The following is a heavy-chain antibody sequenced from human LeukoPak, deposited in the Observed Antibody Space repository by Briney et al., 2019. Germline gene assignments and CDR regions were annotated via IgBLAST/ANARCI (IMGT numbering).Heavy chain of an antibody. D-gene: IGHD5-12*01. J-gene: IGHJ4*02. CDR2: INWNGGST. CDR3: ASDGGYDHHGLFDY. Sequence: GGSLRLSCAASGFPFDDYGMTWVRQAPGKGLEWVSGINWNGGSTGYADSVKGRFTISRDNSKNTLYLQMNSLRAEDTAVYYCASDGGYDHHGLFDYWGQGTLVTVSS. CDR1: GFPFDDYG. V-gene: IGHV3-20*04.